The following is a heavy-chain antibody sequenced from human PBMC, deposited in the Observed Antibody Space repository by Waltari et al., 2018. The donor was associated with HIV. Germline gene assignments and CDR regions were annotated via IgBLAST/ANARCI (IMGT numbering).Heavy chain of an antibody. Sequence: QVQLQQWGAGLLKPSETLSLTCAVYGGSFSGYYWSWIRQPPGKGLEWIGEINHSGSTNYNPSLKSRVTISVDTSKNQFSLKLSSVTAADTAVYYCARGEGTAREKNYGMDVWGQGTTVTVSS. D-gene: IGHD6-6*01. J-gene: IGHJ6*02. V-gene: IGHV4-34*01. CDR1: GGSFSGYY. CDR3: ARGEGTAREKNYGMDV. CDR2: INHSGST.